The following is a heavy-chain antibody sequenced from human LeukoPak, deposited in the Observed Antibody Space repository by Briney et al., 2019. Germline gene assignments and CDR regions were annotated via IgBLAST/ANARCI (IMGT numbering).Heavy chain of an antibody. CDR2: ISGSGGST. Sequence: GGSLRLSCEASGFTFSNYAMSWVRQAPGKGLECVSPISGSGGSTYYRDSAKGRFTVSRDNSKNTLYLQMNSLRAEDTAVYYCAKSPAGSSWPSIDYWGQGTLVTVSS. J-gene: IGHJ4*02. CDR1: GFTFSNYA. CDR3: AKSPAGSSWPSIDY. V-gene: IGHV3-23*01. D-gene: IGHD6-13*01.